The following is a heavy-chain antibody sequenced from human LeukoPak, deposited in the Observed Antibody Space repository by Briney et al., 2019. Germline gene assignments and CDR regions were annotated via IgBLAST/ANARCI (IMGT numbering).Heavy chain of an antibody. Sequence: PSETLSLTCTVSGGSISSGGYYWSWIRQHPGKGLEWIGYIYYSGSTYYNPSLKSRVTISVDTSKNQFSLKLSSVTAADTAVYYCASGVEYSGSSGDFDYWGQGTLVTVSS. CDR2: IYYSGST. CDR3: ASGVEYSGSSGDFDY. V-gene: IGHV4-31*03. CDR1: GGSISSGGYY. J-gene: IGHJ4*02. D-gene: IGHD1-26*01.